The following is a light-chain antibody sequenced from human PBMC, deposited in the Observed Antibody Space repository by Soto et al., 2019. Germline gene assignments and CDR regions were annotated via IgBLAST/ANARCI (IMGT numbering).Light chain of an antibody. V-gene: IGLV1-40*01. J-gene: IGLJ3*02. CDR3: QSYDINLSASV. CDR2: DNT. CDR1: SSNTGAGYD. Sequence: QSVLTQPPSVSGAPGQRVTISCTGSSSNTGAGYDVHWYRQLPGTAPRLLIYDNTNRPSGVPDRFSGSKSGTSASLAITGLQAEDEADYSCQSYDINLSASVFGGGTKLTVL.